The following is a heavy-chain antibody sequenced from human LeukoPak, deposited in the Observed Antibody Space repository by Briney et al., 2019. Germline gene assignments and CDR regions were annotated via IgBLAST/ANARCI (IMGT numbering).Heavy chain of an antibody. Sequence: PGRSLRLSCAASGFTFSNFGMHWVRQAPGKGLEWVAVIWYDGSDKYYADSVKGRFIISRDNSKNTLYLQMNYLRAEDTAVYYCARTLSYQLLFDAFDIWGQGTMVTVSS. J-gene: IGHJ3*02. D-gene: IGHD2-2*01. CDR1: GFTFSNFG. CDR3: ARTLSYQLLFDAFDI. CDR2: IWYDGSDK. V-gene: IGHV3-33*01.